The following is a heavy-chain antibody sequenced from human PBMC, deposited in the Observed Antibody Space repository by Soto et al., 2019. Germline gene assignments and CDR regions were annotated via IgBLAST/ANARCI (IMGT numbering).Heavy chain of an antibody. J-gene: IGHJ5*02. D-gene: IGHD3-3*01. CDR2: INHTGGT. CDR1: GGSVNVYY. Sequence: SETLSLTCAVYGGSVNVYYGNWIRQPPGKGLEWIGEINHTGGTHYNPSLKSRVTMSVDTSKNQFSLRLSSVTAADTAIYYCATRITVFGLLMPPFDPWGQGTQVTVSS. V-gene: IGHV4-34*01. CDR3: ATRITVFGLLMPPFDP.